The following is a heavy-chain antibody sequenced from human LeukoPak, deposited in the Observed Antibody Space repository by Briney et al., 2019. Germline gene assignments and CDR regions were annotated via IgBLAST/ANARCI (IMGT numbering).Heavy chain of an antibody. CDR2: IYTSGST. CDR3: ARDFNDDYGDFLFDY. D-gene: IGHD4-17*01. Sequence: PSETLSLTCTVSGGSISSSSYYWSWIRQPAGKGLEWTGRIYTSGSTNYNPSLKSRVTMSVDTSKNQFSLKLSSVTAADTAVYYCARDFNDDYGDFLFDYWGQGTLVTVSS. V-gene: IGHV4-61*02. J-gene: IGHJ4*02. CDR1: GGSISSSSYY.